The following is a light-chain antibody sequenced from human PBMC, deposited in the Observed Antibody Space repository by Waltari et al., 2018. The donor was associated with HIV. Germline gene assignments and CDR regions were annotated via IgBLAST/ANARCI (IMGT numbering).Light chain of an antibody. J-gene: IGLJ2*01. V-gene: IGLV2-8*01. Sequence: QSALTQPPSASGSPGQSVTISCTGTTSAIGGYNYVSWSQQHPGKAPKLVISEVTKRPSGVPDRFSGSKSGTTASLTVSGLQAEDEADYYCSSYADRNGFYVVFGGGTRLTVL. CDR2: EVT. CDR1: TSAIGGYNY. CDR3: SSYADRNGFYVV.